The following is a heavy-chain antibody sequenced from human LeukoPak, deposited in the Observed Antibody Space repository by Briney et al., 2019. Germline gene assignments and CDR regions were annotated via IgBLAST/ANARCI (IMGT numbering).Heavy chain of an antibody. Sequence: ASVTVSFKASGYTFIINGISWVRQAPGQGLEWMGWISAYKGNTNYEQKFPGRVTMTSDTSTSTAYMELRSLRSDDTAVYYCARVPTTDIVATRIDYWGQGTLVTVPS. CDR3: ARVPTTDIVATRIDY. CDR1: GYTFIING. J-gene: IGHJ4*02. V-gene: IGHV1-18*01. D-gene: IGHD5-12*01. CDR2: ISAYKGNT.